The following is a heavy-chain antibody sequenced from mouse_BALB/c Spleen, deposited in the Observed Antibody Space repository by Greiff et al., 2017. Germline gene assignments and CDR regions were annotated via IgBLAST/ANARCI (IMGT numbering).Heavy chain of an antibody. CDR3: ARDGRAMDY. CDR2: ISDGGSYT. J-gene: IGHJ4*01. V-gene: IGHV5-4*02. Sequence: DVMLVESGGGLVKPGGSLKLSCAASGFTFSDYYMYWVRQTPEKRLEWVATISDGGSYTYYPDSVKGRFTISRDNAKNNLYLQMSSLKSEDTAMYYCARDGRAMDYWGQGTSVTVSS. CDR1: GFTFSDYY.